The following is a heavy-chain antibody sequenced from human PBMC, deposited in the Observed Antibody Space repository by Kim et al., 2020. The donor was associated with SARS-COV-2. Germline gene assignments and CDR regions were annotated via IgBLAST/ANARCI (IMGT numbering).Heavy chain of an antibody. D-gene: IGHD7-27*01. Sequence: GGSLRLSCAASGFRFNNHWMSWVRQAPGKGLEWVATIKTDGSLRHYLDSVEGRFTISRDNARNSLSLQMNSLQPDDTAVYFCVRDWGWTFDPWGQGTLVT. CDR3: VRDWGWTFDP. CDR1: GFRFNNHW. J-gene: IGHJ5*02. CDR2: IKTDGSLR. V-gene: IGHV3-7*03.